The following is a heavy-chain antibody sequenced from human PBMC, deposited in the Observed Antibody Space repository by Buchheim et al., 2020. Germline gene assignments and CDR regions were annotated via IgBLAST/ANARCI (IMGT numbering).Heavy chain of an antibody. CDR3: ARRDVLLWSPVYLYYYYGMDV. CDR2: MNPNSGNT. V-gene: IGHV1-8*01. J-gene: IGHJ6*02. D-gene: IGHD3-10*01. Sequence: QVQLVQSGAEVKKPGASVEVSCKASGYTFTSYDINWVRQATGQGLEWMGWMNPNSGNTGYAQKFQGRVTMTRNTSISTAYMELSSLRSEDTAVYYCARRDVLLWSPVYLYYYYGMDVWGQGTT. CDR1: GYTFTSYD.